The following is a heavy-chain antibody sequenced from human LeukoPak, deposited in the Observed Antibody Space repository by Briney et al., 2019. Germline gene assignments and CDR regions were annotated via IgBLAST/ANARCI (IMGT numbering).Heavy chain of an antibody. D-gene: IGHD3-10*01. V-gene: IGHV3-7*01. CDR3: VRDGRGGYLDY. Sequence: GGSLRLSCAASGFTFSSYWTSWVRQAPGKGLEWVANIKEDGSQKYYVDSVKGRFTISRDNAKNSLYLQMSSLRVEDTAVYYCVRDGRGGYLDYWGQGTLVPVSS. CDR1: GFTFSSYW. J-gene: IGHJ4*02. CDR2: IKEDGSQK.